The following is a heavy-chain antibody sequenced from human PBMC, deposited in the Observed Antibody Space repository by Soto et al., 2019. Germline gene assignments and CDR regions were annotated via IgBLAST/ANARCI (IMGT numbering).Heavy chain of an antibody. J-gene: IGHJ5*02. Sequence: QVQLQESGPGLLKPSETLSLTCTVSGGSFSPNYCAWIRQPPGKGLEWVGYIDYGGTTRYNPSLMRRVTVSLETSKSQFSLRLISVTASDTAVYYCGRLGAYYQYLDPWGQGTLVTVSS. CDR3: GRLGAYYQYLDP. CDR2: IDYGGTT. CDR1: GGSFSPNY. D-gene: IGHD2-21*01. V-gene: IGHV4-59*08.